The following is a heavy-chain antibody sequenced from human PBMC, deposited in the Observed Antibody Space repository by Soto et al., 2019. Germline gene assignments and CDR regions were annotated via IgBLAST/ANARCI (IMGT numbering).Heavy chain of an antibody. CDR2: INHSGST. D-gene: IGHD4-17*01. CDR1: GGSFSGYY. J-gene: IGHJ4*02. CDR3: ARGRVATVTTGGSFEDY. Sequence: QVQLQPWGAGLLKPSETLSLTCAVYGGSFSGYYWSWIRQPPGKGLEWIGEINHSGSTNYNPSLKSRVTITVDTSKNQFSLKLSSVTAADTAVYYCARGRVATVTTGGSFEDYWGQGTLVTVSS. V-gene: IGHV4-34*01.